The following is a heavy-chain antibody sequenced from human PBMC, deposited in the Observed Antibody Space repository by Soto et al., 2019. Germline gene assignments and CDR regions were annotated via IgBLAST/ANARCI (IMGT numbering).Heavy chain of an antibody. J-gene: IGHJ6*02. Sequence: QVHLVQSGAEEKQPGASVKVSCKASGYTFSVYHMHWVRQAPGQGLEWMGWVHPNSGGTNYAQSFEGRGTMTRDTSINTAYMELSRLTSDDTAVYYCAKDLQRGMDVWGQGTTVTVSS. V-gene: IGHV1-2*02. CDR2: VHPNSGGT. CDR1: GYTFSVYH. D-gene: IGHD1-1*01. CDR3: AKDLQRGMDV.